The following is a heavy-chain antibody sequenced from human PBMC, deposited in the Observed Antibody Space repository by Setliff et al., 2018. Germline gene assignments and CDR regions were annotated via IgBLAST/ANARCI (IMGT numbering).Heavy chain of an antibody. D-gene: IGHD3-9*01. CDR2: VYYTGRN. V-gene: IGHV4-39*02. Sequence: KTSETLSLTCNVSGGSVSSGYYYWDWSRQPPGKGLEWIGTVYYTGRNYYNPSLKSRVTIAVDAPDNHFSLQLRSVTAADTAVYYCARAPNDLGVDWLFNNYFDYWGHGTLVTVSS. J-gene: IGHJ4*01. CDR1: GGSVSSGYYY. CDR3: ARAPNDLGVDWLFNNYFDY.